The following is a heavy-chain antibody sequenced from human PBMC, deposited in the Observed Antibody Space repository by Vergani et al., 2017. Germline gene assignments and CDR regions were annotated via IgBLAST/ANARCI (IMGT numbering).Heavy chain of an antibody. CDR3: ARGSSSSSVDYYYYYGMDV. CDR2: INAGNGNT. CDR1: GYTFTSYA. Sequence: QVQLVQSGAEVKKPGASVKVSCKASGYTFTSYAMHWVRQAPGQRLEWMGWINAGNGNTKYSQKFQGRVTITRDTSASTAYMELSSLRSEDTAVYYCARGSSSSSVDYYYYYGMDVWGQGTTVTVSS. V-gene: IGHV1-3*01. J-gene: IGHJ6*02. D-gene: IGHD6-6*01.